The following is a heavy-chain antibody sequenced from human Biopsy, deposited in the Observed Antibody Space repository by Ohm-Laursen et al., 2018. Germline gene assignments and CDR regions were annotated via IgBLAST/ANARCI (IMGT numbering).Heavy chain of an antibody. D-gene: IGHD1-1*01. J-gene: IGHJ4*02. CDR1: GYTLTELS. CDR2: FAPENGKT. V-gene: IGHV1-24*01. CDR3: ATDINVWNVNY. Sequence: ASVKVSCKVSGYTLTELSMHWVRQAPGRGLEWMGGFAPENGKTIYAQKFQGRVTMTEDTSTDTAYMELNSLRSEDTAVYYCATDINVWNVNYWGQGTQVTVSS.